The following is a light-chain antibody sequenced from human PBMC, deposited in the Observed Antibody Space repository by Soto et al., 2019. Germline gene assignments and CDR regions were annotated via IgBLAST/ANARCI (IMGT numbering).Light chain of an antibody. J-gene: IGKJ1*01. CDR2: DVS. CDR3: QHYNDYVVWT. CDR1: QSISNW. Sequence: DIQMTQSPSTLSASVGDRVTITCRASQSISNWLAWYQQKPGKAPNLLIYDVSSLGSGVPSRFSGSGSGTEFTLTISSLQPDDFATYYCQHYNDYVVWTFGQGTKVDSK. V-gene: IGKV1-5*01.